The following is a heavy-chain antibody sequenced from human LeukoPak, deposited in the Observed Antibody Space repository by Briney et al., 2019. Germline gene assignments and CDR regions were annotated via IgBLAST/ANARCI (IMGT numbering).Heavy chain of an antibody. Sequence: PGGSLRLSCAASGLTFSTFAMTWVRQAPGKGLECVSLISGTGGSTYYADSVKGRFTISRDNSKNTLSLQMDSLRAGDTAVYYCAKDYALFMEVHRWGDWFDPWGQGTLGTVSS. J-gene: IGHJ5*02. CDR3: AKDYALFMEVHRWGDWFDP. CDR2: ISGTGGST. V-gene: IGHV3-23*01. D-gene: IGHD3-16*01. CDR1: GLTFSTFA.